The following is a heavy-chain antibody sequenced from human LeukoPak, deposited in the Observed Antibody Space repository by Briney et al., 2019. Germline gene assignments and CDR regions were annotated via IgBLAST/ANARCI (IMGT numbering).Heavy chain of an antibody. J-gene: IGHJ3*02. CDR1: GNNFATYW. CDR3: ARTNYYETSGWASGLSPFDM. V-gene: IGHV5-51*01. D-gene: IGHD3-22*01. CDR2: IYPVDSDT. Sequence: GESLKISCKGSGNNFATYWIAWVRRMPGKGLEWIGVIYPVDSDTRYSPTFQGQVTISVDKSTSTAYLQWSSLKASDTAMYYCARTNYYETSGWASGLSPFDMWGRGTMVTVSS.